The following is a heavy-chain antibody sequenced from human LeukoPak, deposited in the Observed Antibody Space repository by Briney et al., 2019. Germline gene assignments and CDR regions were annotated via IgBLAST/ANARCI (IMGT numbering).Heavy chain of an antibody. J-gene: IGHJ3*02. CDR2: INPSGGST. D-gene: IGHD6-6*01. CDR1: GYTFTSYY. CDR3: ARDWGIAARIPDAFDI. V-gene: IGHV1-46*01. Sequence: ASVKVSCKASGYTFTSYYMRWVRQAPGQGLEWMGIINPSGGSTSYAQKFQGRVTMTRDTSTSTVYMELSSLRSEDTAVYYCARDWGIAARIPDAFDIWGQGTMVTVSS.